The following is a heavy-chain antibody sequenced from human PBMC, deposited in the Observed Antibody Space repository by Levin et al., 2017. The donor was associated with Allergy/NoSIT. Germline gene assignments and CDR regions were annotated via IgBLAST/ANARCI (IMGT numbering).Heavy chain of an antibody. CDR1: GYTFTDSY. J-gene: IGHJ5*02. D-gene: IGHD1-26*01. CDR3: ARAIVGDPFDP. Sequence: ASVKVSCKASGYTFTDSYIHWVRQAPGQGLEWMGWINPNSGGTDYAQKFQGRVTMTRDTSISTAYMEVSRLRSDDTAVYYCARAIVGDPFDPWGQGTLVTVSS. V-gene: IGHV1-2*02. CDR2: INPNSGGT.